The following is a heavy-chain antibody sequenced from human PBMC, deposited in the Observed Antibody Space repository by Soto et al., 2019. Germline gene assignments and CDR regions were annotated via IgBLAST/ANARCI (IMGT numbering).Heavy chain of an antibody. CDR1: GLTVSNYH. V-gene: IGHV3-66*01. Sequence: EVQLVESGGGLVQPGGSLRLSCAASGLTVSNYHMNWVRQAPGKGLEWVSVIYMSDATHYGESVKGRVAISRDKPKNKVYLQMNSMRVEDTAIYYCATYPPENDCAFDDWGQGTPVTVSS. J-gene: IGHJ4*02. CDR3: ATYPPENDCAFDD. CDR2: IYMSDAT. D-gene: IGHD1-1*01.